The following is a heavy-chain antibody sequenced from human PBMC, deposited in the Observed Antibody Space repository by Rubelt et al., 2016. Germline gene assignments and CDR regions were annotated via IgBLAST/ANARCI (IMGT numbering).Heavy chain of an antibody. CDR1: GFTFDDYT. CDR2: ISWDGGST. Sequence: EVQLVESGGVVVQPGWSLRLSCAASGFTFDDYTMHWVRQAPGKGLAWVSLISWDGGSTYYAASVQGRFTISRDNSQNSLYLQMNSLRTEDTALYYCAKDNSAARTADYYYYGMDVWGQGTTVTVSS. V-gene: IGHV3-43*01. CDR3: AKDNSAARTADYYYYGMDV. J-gene: IGHJ6*02. D-gene: IGHD6-13*01.